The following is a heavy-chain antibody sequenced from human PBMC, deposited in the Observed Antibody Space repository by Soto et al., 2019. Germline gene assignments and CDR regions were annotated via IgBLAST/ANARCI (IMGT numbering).Heavy chain of an antibody. V-gene: IGHV3-48*03. CDR3: AKIKGAITFLHFDT. CDR1: GFTFSRFE. CDR2: MTSSGGTT. D-gene: IGHD2-2*01. J-gene: IGHJ4*02. Sequence: GGSLRLSCAASGFTFSRFEMSWVRQAQGKGLEWISYMTSSGGTTYYADSVKGRFTISRDNTKNSLYLQMNSLRAEDTAVYYCAKIKGAITFLHFDTWGQGTQLTFSS.